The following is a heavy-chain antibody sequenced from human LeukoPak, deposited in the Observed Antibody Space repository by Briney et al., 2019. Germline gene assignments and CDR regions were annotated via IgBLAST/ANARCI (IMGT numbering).Heavy chain of an antibody. J-gene: IGHJ6*03. D-gene: IGHD2-15*01. Sequence: ASVKVSCKASGGTFSSYAISWVRQAPGQGLEWMGGIIPIFGTVNYAQKFQGRVTITTDESTSTAYMELSSLRSEDTAVYYCASAVVAATPGYYYMDVWGKGTTVTVSS. CDR2: IIPIFGTV. CDR3: ASAVVAATPGYYYMDV. V-gene: IGHV1-69*05. CDR1: GGTFSSYA.